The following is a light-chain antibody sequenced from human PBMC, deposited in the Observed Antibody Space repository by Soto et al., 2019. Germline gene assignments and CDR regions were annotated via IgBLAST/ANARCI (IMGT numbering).Light chain of an antibody. Sequence: PGERVTLSCRASQSVSSSYLTWYQQKPGQAPRLFIYGASTRATSIPARFSGSGSGTDFTLTISSLQPEDFAVYYCQQDYNLPPYTFGQGTKLEIK. CDR3: QQDYNLPPYT. J-gene: IGKJ2*01. V-gene: IGKV3D-7*01. CDR2: GAS. CDR1: QSVSSSY.